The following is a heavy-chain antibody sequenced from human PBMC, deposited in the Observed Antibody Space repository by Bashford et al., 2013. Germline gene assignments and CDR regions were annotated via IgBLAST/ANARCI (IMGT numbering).Heavy chain of an antibody. CDR3: AREPQGGAFTFDM. J-gene: IGHJ3*02. CDR2: IGNSGGTT. V-gene: IGHV3-23*01. D-gene: IGHD1-14*01. Sequence: VRQAPGKGLEWVSAIGNSGGTTYYADSVKGRFTISRDNSKNTLNLQMNSLRSEDTALYYCAREPQGGAFTFDMWGQGTMVTVSS.